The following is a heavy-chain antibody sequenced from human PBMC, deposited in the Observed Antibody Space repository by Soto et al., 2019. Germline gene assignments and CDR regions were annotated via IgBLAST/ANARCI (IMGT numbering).Heavy chain of an antibody. CDR2: IYYSGST. Sequence: PSETLSLTCTVSGGSISSGDYYWSWIRQPPGKGLEWIGYIYYSGSTYYNPSLKSRVTISVDTSKNQFSLKLSSVTAADTAVYYCARDQGGRYYDFWSGSWFDPWGQGTLVTVPS. V-gene: IGHV4-30-4*01. CDR1: GGSISSGDYY. J-gene: IGHJ5*02. D-gene: IGHD3-3*01. CDR3: ARDQGGRYYDFWSGSWFDP.